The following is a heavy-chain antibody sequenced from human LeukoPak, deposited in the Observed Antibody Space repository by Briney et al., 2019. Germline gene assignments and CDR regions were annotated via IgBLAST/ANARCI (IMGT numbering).Heavy chain of an antibody. CDR2: VYYSGSA. CDR3: AGGTYYYFDY. D-gene: IGHD1-26*01. Sequence: PSETLSLTCTVSGXPISSYYWSWIRQPPGKGLEWIGYVYYSGSAHYNPSLKSRVTISVDTSKNQFSLKLSSVTAADTAVYYCAGGTYYYFDYWGQGTLVTVSS. V-gene: IGHV4-59*01. J-gene: IGHJ4*02. CDR1: GXPISSYY.